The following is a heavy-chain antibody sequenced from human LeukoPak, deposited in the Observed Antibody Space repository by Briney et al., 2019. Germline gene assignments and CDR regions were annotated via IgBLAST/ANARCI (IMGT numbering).Heavy chain of an antibody. Sequence: GGSLRLSCAASGFTFSSYSMNWVRQAPGKGLEWVANINHDNTENNYLDSVKGRFTISRDNAQNSLYLQLNGLRVEDTAVYYCAKDLIAARRSGWFDPWGQGTLVTVSS. D-gene: IGHD6-6*01. CDR3: AKDLIAARRSGWFDP. J-gene: IGHJ5*02. V-gene: IGHV3-7*01. CDR1: GFTFSSYS. CDR2: INHDNTEN.